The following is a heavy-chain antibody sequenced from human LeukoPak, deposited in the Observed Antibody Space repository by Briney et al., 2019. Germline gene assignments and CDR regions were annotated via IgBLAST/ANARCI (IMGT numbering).Heavy chain of an antibody. D-gene: IGHD1-1*01. CDR1: GFSFSSYW. Sequence: AGGSLRLSCAASGFSFSSYWMHWVRQAPRKGLVWVSRINIDGSTTTYADSVKGRFTISRDNAKNTLSLQMNSLRADDTAVYYCISDHTGHDDYWGQGTLVTVSS. J-gene: IGHJ4*02. CDR2: INIDGSTT. CDR3: ISDHTGHDDY. V-gene: IGHV3-74*01.